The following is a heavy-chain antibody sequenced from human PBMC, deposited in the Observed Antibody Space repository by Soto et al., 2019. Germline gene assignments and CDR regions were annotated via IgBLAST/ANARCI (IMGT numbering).Heavy chain of an antibody. CDR3: ARDRAAGGNSEWFFDL. V-gene: IGHV4-59*01. J-gene: IGHJ2*01. Sequence: QVQLQESGPGLVKPSETLSLTCTVSGGSISSYYWSWIRQPPGKGLEWIGYIYYSGSTNYNPSLKSRVTISXXTXKXXFSLKLTSVTAADTAVYYCARDRAAGGNSEWFFDLWGRGTLVTVSS. D-gene: IGHD6-13*01. CDR2: IYYSGST. CDR1: GGSISSYY.